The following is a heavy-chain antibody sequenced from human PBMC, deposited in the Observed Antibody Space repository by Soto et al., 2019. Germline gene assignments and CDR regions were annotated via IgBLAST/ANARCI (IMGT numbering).Heavy chain of an antibody. Sequence: QVQLVESGGGVVQPGRSLRLSCVASGFTFSDHGMHWVRQAPGMGLEWVALISYDGTYEDYIDSVKGRFTISRDDSKNTVYLQMNSLKTEDTAVYYCTTGIYYDLLTGYHDVAYWGQGTLVTVSS. CDR1: GFTFSDHG. CDR3: TTGIYYDLLTGYHDVAY. J-gene: IGHJ4*02. CDR2: ISYDGTYE. V-gene: IGHV3-33*05. D-gene: IGHD3-9*01.